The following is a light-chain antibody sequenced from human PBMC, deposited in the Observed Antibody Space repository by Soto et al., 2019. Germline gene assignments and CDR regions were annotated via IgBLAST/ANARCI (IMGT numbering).Light chain of an antibody. V-gene: IGKV1-39*01. Sequence: MTHAPSTLSASLGDGVTITCRASQSISSYLYWYQQKPGKAPKLLIYAASSLQSGVPSSFSGSGSGTEFTLTISSRQPEDFATYYCQQSYSTPQTFGQGTKVDIK. CDR1: QSISSY. CDR2: AAS. CDR3: QQSYSTPQT. J-gene: IGKJ1*01.